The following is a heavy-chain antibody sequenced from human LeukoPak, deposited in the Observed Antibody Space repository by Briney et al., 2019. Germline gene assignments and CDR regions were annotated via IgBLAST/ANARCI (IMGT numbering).Heavy chain of an antibody. V-gene: IGHV3-30-3*01. CDR1: GFTFSSYA. CDR3: ARDRTIFGVVHSSYYYDMDV. D-gene: IGHD3-3*01. J-gene: IGHJ6*02. CDR2: ISYDGSNK. Sequence: GRSLRLSCAASGFTFSSYAMHWVRQAPGKGLEWVAVISYDGSNKYYADSVKGRFTISRDNSKNTLYLQMNSLRAEDTAVYYCARDRTIFGVVHSSYYYDMDVWGQGTTVTVSS.